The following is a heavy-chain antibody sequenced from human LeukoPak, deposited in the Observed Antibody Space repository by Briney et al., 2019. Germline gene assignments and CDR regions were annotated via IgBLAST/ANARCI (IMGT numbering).Heavy chain of an antibody. CDR3: ARDEILTGYNAFDI. D-gene: IGHD3-9*01. Sequence: PLASVKVSCKASGYTFTSYGISWVRQAPGQGLEWMGRIIPILGIANYAQKFQGRVTITADKSTSTAYMELSSLRSEDTAVYYCARDEILTGYNAFDIWGQGTMVTVSS. CDR1: GYTFTSYG. J-gene: IGHJ3*02. V-gene: IGHV1-69*04. CDR2: IIPILGIA.